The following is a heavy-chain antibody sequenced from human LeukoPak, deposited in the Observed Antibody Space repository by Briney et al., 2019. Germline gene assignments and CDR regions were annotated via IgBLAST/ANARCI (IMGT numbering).Heavy chain of an antibody. CDR3: ASLTVLGYSYGYFDY. D-gene: IGHD5-18*01. J-gene: IGHJ4*02. CDR1: GGSMSPYH. V-gene: IGHV4-59*01. Sequence: SETLSLTCTVSGGSMSPYHWGWIRQPPGKGLEWTGYIYYSGSTNYNPSLKSRVTISVDTSKNQFSLKLSSVTAADTAVYYCASLTVLGYSYGYFDYWGQGTLVTVSS. CDR2: IYYSGST.